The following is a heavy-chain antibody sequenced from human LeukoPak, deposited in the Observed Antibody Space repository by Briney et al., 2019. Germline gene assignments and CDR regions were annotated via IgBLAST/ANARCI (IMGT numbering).Heavy chain of an antibody. J-gene: IGHJ4*02. CDR1: GFNFSSYA. D-gene: IGHD5-18*01. CDR2: ISGSGGST. V-gene: IGHV3-23*01. CDR3: AKDTRIQLWEPFDY. Sequence: PGGSLRLSCAASGFNFSSYAMSWVRQAPGKGLEWVSAISGSGGSTYYADSVKGRFTISRDNSKNTLYLQMNSLRAEDTAVYYCAKDTRIQLWEPFDYWGQGTLVTVSS.